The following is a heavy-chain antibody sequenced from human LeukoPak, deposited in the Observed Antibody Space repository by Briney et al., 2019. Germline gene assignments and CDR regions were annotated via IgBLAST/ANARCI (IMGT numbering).Heavy chain of an antibody. Sequence: SETLSLTCTVSGGSISSYYWTWVRQPAGKGLEWIGRIYATGTTNYNPSLNSRVTMSVDTSKNQFSLRLSSVTAADTAVYYCARGPYCGGDCYFDSWGQGTLVTVSS. J-gene: IGHJ4*02. V-gene: IGHV4-4*07. CDR1: GGSISSYY. CDR3: ARGPYCGGDCYFDS. CDR2: IYATGTT. D-gene: IGHD2-21*01.